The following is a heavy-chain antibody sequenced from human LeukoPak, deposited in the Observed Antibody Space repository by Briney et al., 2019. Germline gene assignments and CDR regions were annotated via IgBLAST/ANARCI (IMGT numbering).Heavy chain of an antibody. CDR3: ARKQWLVPVVDY. J-gene: IGHJ4*02. D-gene: IGHD6-19*01. CDR2: TYYRSKWYN. CDR1: GDSVSSNSAA. Sequence: SQTLSLTCAVSGDSVSSNSAAWNWIRQSPSRGLEWLGRTYYRSKWYNDYAVSVKSRVTINPDTSKNQFSLKLSSVTAADTAVYYCARKQWLVPVVDYWGQGTLVTVSS. V-gene: IGHV6-1*01.